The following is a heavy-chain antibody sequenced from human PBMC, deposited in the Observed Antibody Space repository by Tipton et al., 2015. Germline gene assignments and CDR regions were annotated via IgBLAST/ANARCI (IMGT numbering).Heavy chain of an antibody. Sequence: TLSLTCTVSGGSLSSYYWSWIRQSPGKGLEWIGYISYSGTTNFNPSLKSRVTISVDTSKNQFSLKMSSVTAADTAVYFCARDLEHGMDVWGQGTTVTVSS. CDR2: ISYSGTT. CDR3: ARDLEHGMDV. CDR1: GGSLSSYY. V-gene: IGHV4-59*13. J-gene: IGHJ6*02.